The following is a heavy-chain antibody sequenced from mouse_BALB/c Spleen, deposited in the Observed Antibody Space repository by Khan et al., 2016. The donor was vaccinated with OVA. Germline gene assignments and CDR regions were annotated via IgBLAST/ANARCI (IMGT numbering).Heavy chain of an antibody. CDR3: TREGVYGSSFAY. D-gene: IGHD1-1*02. J-gene: IGHJ3*01. CDR1: GYTFTNYW. V-gene: IGHV1-69*02. CDR2: IYPSDSYT. Sequence: QVQLKQSGTELVRPGASVKLSCKASGYTFTNYWINWVKQRPGQGLEWIGNIYPSDSYTNYHQKFNDKATLTVDKSSSTAYMQLSSPTSEGSAVYYCTREGVYGSSFAYWGQGTLVTVSA.